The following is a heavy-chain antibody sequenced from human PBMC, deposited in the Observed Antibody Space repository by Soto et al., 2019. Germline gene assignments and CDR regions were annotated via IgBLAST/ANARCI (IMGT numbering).Heavy chain of an antibody. CDR1: GFTFSIYS. D-gene: IGHD2-2*01. CDR3: ARGVVVVPAASNPDYFDY. CDR2: ISSSSSYI. Sequence: GSLRLSCAASGFTFSIYSMNWVRQAPGKGLEWVSSISSSSSYIYYADSVKGRFTISRDNAKNSLYLQMNSLRAEDTAVYYCARGVVVVPAASNPDYFDYWGQGTLVTVSS. V-gene: IGHV3-21*01. J-gene: IGHJ4*02.